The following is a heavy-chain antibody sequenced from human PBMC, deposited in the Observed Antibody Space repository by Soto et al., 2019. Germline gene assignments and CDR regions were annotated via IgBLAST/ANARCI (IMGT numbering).Heavy chain of an antibody. CDR1: GYTFSSYG. V-gene: IGHV1-18*01. CDR2: ISAYNGNT. D-gene: IGHD4-17*01. CDR3: ARDRPLYYGDYVAVAFDI. J-gene: IGHJ3*02. Sequence: ASVKVSCKASGYTFSSYGISWVRQAPGQGLERMGWISAYNGNTNYAQKHQGRVTMTTDTSTSTAYMELRSLRSDDTAVYYCARDRPLYYGDYVAVAFDIWGQGTMVTVSS.